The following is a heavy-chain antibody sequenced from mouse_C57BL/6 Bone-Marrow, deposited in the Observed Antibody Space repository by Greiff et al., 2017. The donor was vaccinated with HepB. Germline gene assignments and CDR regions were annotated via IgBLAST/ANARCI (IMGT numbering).Heavy chain of an antibody. D-gene: IGHD2-3*01. CDR3: ARGRPDGYLDY. Sequence: EVQGVESGGGLVKPGGSLKLSCAASGFTFSDYGMHWVRQAPEKGLEWVAYISSGSSTIYYADTVKGRFTISRDNAKNTLFLQMTSLRSEDTAMYYCARGRPDGYLDYCGRGTTLTVSA. J-gene: IGHJ2*01. CDR1: GFTFSDYG. CDR2: ISSGSSTI. V-gene: IGHV5-17*01.